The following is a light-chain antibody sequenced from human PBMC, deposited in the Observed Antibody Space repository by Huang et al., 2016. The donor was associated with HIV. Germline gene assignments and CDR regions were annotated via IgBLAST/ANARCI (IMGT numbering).Light chain of an antibody. Sequence: DIIMTQSPDSLAVSLGERATLDCRSSQSVYSSSTSKDYMALFQQKPGQPPRLLLFWASTREAGVPDRFSGSGSGTHFTITIANLEAEDAAIYYCQQYYSSPQTFGQGTRVEVK. CDR1: QSVYSSSTSKDY. J-gene: IGKJ1*01. CDR2: WAS. V-gene: IGKV4-1*01. CDR3: QQYYSSPQT.